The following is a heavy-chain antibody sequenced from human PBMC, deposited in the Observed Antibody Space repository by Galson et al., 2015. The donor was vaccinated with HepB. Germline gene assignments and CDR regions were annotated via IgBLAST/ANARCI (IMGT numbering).Heavy chain of an antibody. J-gene: IGHJ5*02. CDR1: GGTFSTYA. D-gene: IGHD6-13*01. V-gene: IGHV1-69*13. CDR3: ARGAGSSWYSSLDL. CDR2: IIPIFGTA. Sequence: SVKVSCKASGGTFSTYAFSWVRQAPGQGLERMGGIIPIFGTANYAQKFQGRVTITADESTSTAHMELSSLRSEDTAVYYCARGAGSSWYSSLDLWGQGTLVTVSS.